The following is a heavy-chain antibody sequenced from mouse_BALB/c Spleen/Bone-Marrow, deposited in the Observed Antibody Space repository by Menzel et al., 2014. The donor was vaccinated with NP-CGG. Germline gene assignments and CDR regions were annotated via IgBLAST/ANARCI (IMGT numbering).Heavy chain of an antibody. J-gene: IGHJ4*01. D-gene: IGHD1-1*01. CDR2: IWNSGNT. Sequence: VQLQQSGPGLVQPSQSLSITCTVSGFSLTNYGVHWVRLSPGKSLEWLGVIWNSGNTNYNAAFISRLSINMDNSKSQVFFKMNSLQANDTAVYYCARNYEGVGAMDYWGQGTSVTVSS. V-gene: IGHV2-2*02. CDR3: ARNYEGVGAMDY. CDR1: GFSLTNYG.